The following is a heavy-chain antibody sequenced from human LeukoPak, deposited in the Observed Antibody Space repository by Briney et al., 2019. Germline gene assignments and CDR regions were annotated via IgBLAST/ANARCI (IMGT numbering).Heavy chain of an antibody. CDR1: GGSINSNY. J-gene: IGHJ5*02. CDR3: ARGWFDR. Sequence: PSETLSLTCTVSGGSINSNYWSWIRQSPGKGLEWIGNSYYTGSTNYNPSFKSRVTISVDTSKSQFSLRLPSVTAADTAVYYCARGWFDRWGQGILVTVSS. V-gene: IGHV4-59*01. CDR2: SYYTGST.